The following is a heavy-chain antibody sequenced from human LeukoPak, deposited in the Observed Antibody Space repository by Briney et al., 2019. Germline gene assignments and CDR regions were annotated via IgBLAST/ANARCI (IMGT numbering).Heavy chain of an antibody. CDR1: GGTFSSYA. Sequence: ASVKVSCKASGGTFSSYAISWVRQAPGQGLEWMGWINTNTGNPTYAQGFTGRFVFSLDTSVSTAYLQISSLKAEDTAVYYCARDRDYGDYWYFDLWGRGTLVTVSS. CDR3: ARDRDYGDYWYFDL. D-gene: IGHD4-17*01. CDR2: INTNTGNP. V-gene: IGHV7-4-1*02. J-gene: IGHJ2*01.